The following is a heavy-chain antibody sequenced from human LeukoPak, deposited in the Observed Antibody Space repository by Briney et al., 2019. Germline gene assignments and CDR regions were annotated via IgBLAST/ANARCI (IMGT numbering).Heavy chain of an antibody. J-gene: IGHJ4*02. CDR2: SNSNSGGT. V-gene: IGHV1-2*06. Sequence: ASVKVSCKASLYTFIHYFIHWVGQAPADGLEWMGRSNSNSGGTEYTQKFQGRVTMTRDTSITTVYMQLSSLTSDDTAVYYCARDLSSTSNWELDYWGQGTLVTVYS. D-gene: IGHD7-27*01. CDR3: ARDLSSTSNWELDY. CDR1: LYTFIHYF.